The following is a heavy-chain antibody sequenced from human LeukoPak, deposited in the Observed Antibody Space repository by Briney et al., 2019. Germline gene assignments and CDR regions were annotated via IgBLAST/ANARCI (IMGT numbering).Heavy chain of an antibody. J-gene: IGHJ2*01. Sequence: PSETLSLTCTVSGGSISSYYSSWIRQPPGKGLEWIGYIYYSGSTNYNPSLKSRVTISVDTSKNQFSLKLSSVTAADTAVYYCASFMTTVTKGWYFDLWGRGTLVTVSS. CDR1: GGSISSYY. CDR2: IYYSGST. CDR3: ASFMTTVTKGWYFDL. V-gene: IGHV4-59*01. D-gene: IGHD4-17*01.